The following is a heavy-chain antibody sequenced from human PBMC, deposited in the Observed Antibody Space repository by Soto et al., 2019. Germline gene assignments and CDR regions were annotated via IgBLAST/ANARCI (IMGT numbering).Heavy chain of an antibody. CDR1: GYTFTSYD. CDR3: AREQQLVLSPHFDY. CDR2: INPSGGST. J-gene: IGHJ4*02. V-gene: IGHV1-46*03. D-gene: IGHD6-13*01. Sequence: GASVKVSCKASGYTFTSYDINWVRQAPGQGLEWMGIINPSGGSTGYAQKFQGRVTMTSDTSTSTVYMELSSLRSEDTAVYYCAREQQLVLSPHFDYWGQGTLVTV.